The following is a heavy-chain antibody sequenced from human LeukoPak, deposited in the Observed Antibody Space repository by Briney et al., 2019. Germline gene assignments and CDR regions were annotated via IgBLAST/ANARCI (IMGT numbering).Heavy chain of an antibody. J-gene: IGHJ5*02. V-gene: IGHV4-61*02. CDR1: GGSISSGNYF. CDR3: ARQVDP. Sequence: SETLSLTCTVSGGSISSGNYFWPWIRQPAGKGLEWIGRISTSGSTNYNPSRKSQITISIDTSKNQFSLEMSSETAADTAVYYCARQVDPWGQGTLVTVSS. CDR2: ISTSGST.